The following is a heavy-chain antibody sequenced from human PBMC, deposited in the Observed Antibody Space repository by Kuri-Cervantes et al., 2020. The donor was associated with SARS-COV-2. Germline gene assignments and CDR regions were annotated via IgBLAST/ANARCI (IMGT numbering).Heavy chain of an antibody. J-gene: IGHJ6*02. Sequence: GESLKISCAASGFTFSDYYMSWIRQAPGKGLEWVSYISSSSSYTNYADSVKGRSTISRDNAKNSLYLQMSSLRAEDTAVYYCARRRSGYCSSTSCYENYYYYYGMDVWGQGTTVTVSS. CDR1: GFTFSDYY. CDR2: ISSSSSYT. V-gene: IGHV3-11*06. CDR3: ARRRSGYCSSTSCYENYYYYYGMDV. D-gene: IGHD2-2*01.